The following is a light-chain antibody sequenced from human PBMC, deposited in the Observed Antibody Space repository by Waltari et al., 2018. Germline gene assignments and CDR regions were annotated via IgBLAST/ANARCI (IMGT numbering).Light chain of an antibody. Sequence: DIVMTQTPLSSPVTLGQPASISCRSSQSLVHDNGNTYLTWLQQRPGQPPRLLIYEVSNRFSGVPDRFSGRGAGADFTLKISRVEAEDVGVYYCMQATKFPRTFGQGTKVEIK. CDR1: QSLVHDNGNTY. V-gene: IGKV2-24*01. J-gene: IGKJ1*01. CDR2: EVS. CDR3: MQATKFPRT.